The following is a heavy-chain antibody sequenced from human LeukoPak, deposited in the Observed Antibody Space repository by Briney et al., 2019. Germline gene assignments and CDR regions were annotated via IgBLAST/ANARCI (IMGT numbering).Heavy chain of an antibody. V-gene: IGHV3-9*01. CDR2: ISWNSGSI. CDR1: GFTFDDYA. D-gene: IGHD3-22*01. CDR3: ARGPPYYYDSSGYSYYYMDV. J-gene: IGHJ6*03. Sequence: GGSLRLSCAASGFTFDDYAMHWVRQAPGKGLEWVSGISWNSGSIGYADSVKGRFTISRDNAKNSLYLQINSLRAEDTALYYCARGPPYYYDSSGYSYYYMDVWGKGTTVTVSS.